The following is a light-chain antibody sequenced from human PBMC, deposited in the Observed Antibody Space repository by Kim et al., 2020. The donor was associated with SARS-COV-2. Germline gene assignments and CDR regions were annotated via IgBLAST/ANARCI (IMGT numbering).Light chain of an antibody. CDR2: GAI. V-gene: IGKV3-15*01. CDR3: QQYHNWPPMYT. J-gene: IGKJ2*01. CDR1: QSVSSY. Sequence: EILMTQSPVTLSASPGERVTLSCWASQSVSSYVAWYQQKPGQAPRLLIYGAITRATGIPARFSGSGSGRDFTLTISSLQSEDSAVYYCQQYHNWPPMYTFGQGTKLEI.